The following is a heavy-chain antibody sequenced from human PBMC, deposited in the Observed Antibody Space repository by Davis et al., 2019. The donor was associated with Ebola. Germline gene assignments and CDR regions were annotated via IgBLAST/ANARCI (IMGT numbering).Heavy chain of an antibody. V-gene: IGHV4-34*01. CDR2: INHSGST. CDR1: GGSFSGYY. Sequence: GSLRLSCAVYGGSFSGYYWSWIRQPPGKGLEWIGEINHSGSTNYNPSLKSRVTISVDTSKNQFSLKLSSVTAADTAVYYCARRYADSSGYYFGYWGQGTLVTVSS. D-gene: IGHD3-22*01. J-gene: IGHJ4*02. CDR3: ARRYADSSGYYFGY.